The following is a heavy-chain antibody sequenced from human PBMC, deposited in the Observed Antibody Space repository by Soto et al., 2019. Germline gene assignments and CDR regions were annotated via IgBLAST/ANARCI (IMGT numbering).Heavy chain of an antibody. CDR1: GYSFTSYW. J-gene: IGHJ3*02. CDR3: ARSDIVVVTAAFDI. V-gene: IGHV5-51*01. CDR2: IYPGDSDT. D-gene: IGHD2-21*02. Sequence: GESLKISCKVSGYSFTSYWIGGVRQMPGKGLEWMGIIYPGDSDTRYSPSFQGQVTISADKSISTAYLQWSSLKASDTAMYYCARSDIVVVTAAFDIWGQGTMVTVSS.